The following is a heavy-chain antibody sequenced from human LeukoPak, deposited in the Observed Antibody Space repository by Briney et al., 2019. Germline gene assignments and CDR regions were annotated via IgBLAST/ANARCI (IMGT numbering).Heavy chain of an antibody. J-gene: IGHJ6*02. D-gene: IGHD3-22*01. CDR1: GGSISSYY. Sequence: SETLSLTCTVSGGSISSYYWSWIRQPPGKGLEWIGYIYYSGSTNYNPSLKSRVTISVDTSKNQFSLKLSSVTAADTAVYYCARVVEDSSGYYISYGRDVGGQGTTVTVSS. CDR2: IYYSGST. CDR3: ARVVEDSSGYYISYGRDV. V-gene: IGHV4-59*01.